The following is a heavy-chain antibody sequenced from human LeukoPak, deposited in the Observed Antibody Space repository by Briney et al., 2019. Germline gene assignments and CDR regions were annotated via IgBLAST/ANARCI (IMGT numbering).Heavy chain of an antibody. V-gene: IGHV1-2*02. CDR1: GYTFTGYY. CDR2: INPNSGGT. Sequence: GASVKVSCKASGYTFTGYYMHWVRQAPGQGLEWMGWINPNSGGTNYAQKFQGRVTMTRDTSISTAYLELSRLRSDDTAVYYCARDQRREQLVSGDFDYWGQGTLVTVSS. J-gene: IGHJ4*02. CDR3: ARDQRREQLVSGDFDY. D-gene: IGHD6-6*01.